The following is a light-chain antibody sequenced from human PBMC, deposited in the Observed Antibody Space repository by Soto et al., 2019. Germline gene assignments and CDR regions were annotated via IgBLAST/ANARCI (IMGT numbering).Light chain of an antibody. CDR1: QNVLYKSNNENY. Sequence: DIVMTQSPDSLAVSLGERATINCKSSQNVLYKSNNENYLALFQQKPGQPPKLLIYWSSTRKSGVPDRFTGSGSGSDFTLTISSLQAEDVAVYYCQQYYSTPPYTFGQGTKLEI. V-gene: IGKV4-1*01. CDR3: QQYYSTPPYT. J-gene: IGKJ2*01. CDR2: WSS.